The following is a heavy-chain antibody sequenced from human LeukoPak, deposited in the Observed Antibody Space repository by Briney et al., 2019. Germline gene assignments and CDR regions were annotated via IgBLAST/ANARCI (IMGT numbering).Heavy chain of an antibody. V-gene: IGHV1-2*02. CDR2: INPNSGGT. Sequence: ASVKVSCKASGYTFTGYYMHWVRQAPGQGLEWMGWINPNSGGTNYAQKFQGRVTMTRDTSISTAYMELSRLRSDDTAVYYCAREEEYQLLYSLPLDPWGQGTLVTVSS. CDR1: GYTFTGYY. J-gene: IGHJ5*02. CDR3: AREEEYQLLYSLPLDP. D-gene: IGHD2-2*02.